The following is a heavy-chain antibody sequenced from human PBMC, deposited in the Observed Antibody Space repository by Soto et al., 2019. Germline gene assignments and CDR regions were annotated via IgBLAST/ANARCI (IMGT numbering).Heavy chain of an antibody. V-gene: IGHV4-31*03. CDR2: IFYSGST. Sequence: QVQLQESGPGLVKPSQTLSLICTVSGGSINSGGYYWNWIRQHPGKGLEWFGYIFYSGSTYYNPFLSRRVTISADTSENQFSMNLSSVTAADTAVYFWARGYRQSGYSSSWVFDYWGQGTLVNVSS. D-gene: IGHD6-13*01. CDR3: ARGYRQSGYSSSWVFDY. J-gene: IGHJ4*02. CDR1: GGSINSGGYY.